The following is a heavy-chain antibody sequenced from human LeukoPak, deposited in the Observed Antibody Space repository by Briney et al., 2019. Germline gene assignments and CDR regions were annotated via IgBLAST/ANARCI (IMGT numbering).Heavy chain of an antibody. D-gene: IGHD3-16*01. Sequence: SETLSLTCTVSGGSISSYYWSWIRQPPGKGLEWIGYIYYSGSTNYNPSLKSRVTISVDTSKNQFSLKLSSVTAADTAVYYCARATLYDVYGMGVWGQGTTVTVSS. V-gene: IGHV4-59*01. J-gene: IGHJ6*02. CDR3: ARATLYDVYGMGV. CDR2: IYYSGST. CDR1: GGSISSYY.